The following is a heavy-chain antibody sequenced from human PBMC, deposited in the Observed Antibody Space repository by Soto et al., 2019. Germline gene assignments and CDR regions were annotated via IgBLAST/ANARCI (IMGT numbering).Heavy chain of an antibody. Sequence: ASVKVSCKVSGYTLPELPIHWVRQAPGKGLEWMGGFDPEDGEPIYAQKFQGRVTMTQDTSTDTAYMEMSSLASEDTAVYYCAAQPTYFDFWSDYPPWFDPWGQGTLVTVSS. V-gene: IGHV1-24*01. D-gene: IGHD3-3*01. CDR1: GYTLPELP. CDR2: FDPEDGEP. J-gene: IGHJ5*02. CDR3: AAQPTYFDFWSDYPPWFDP.